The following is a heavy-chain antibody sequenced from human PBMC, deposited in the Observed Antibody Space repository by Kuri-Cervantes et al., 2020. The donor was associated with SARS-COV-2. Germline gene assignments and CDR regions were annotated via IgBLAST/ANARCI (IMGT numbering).Heavy chain of an antibody. Sequence: GGSLRLSCAASGFTFTTYSMTWVRQTPGKGLEWVSSISSSSSQRYYVDSVKGRFTISRDNSKNTLYLQMNSLRAEDTAVYYCAKAGGWYSSFFDYWGQGTLVTVSS. D-gene: IGHD6-19*01. CDR2: ISSSSSQR. CDR3: AKAGGWYSSFFDY. V-gene: IGHV3-21*04. CDR1: GFTFTTYS. J-gene: IGHJ4*02.